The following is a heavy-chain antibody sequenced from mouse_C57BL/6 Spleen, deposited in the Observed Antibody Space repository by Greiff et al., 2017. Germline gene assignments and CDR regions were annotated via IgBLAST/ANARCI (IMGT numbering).Heavy chain of an antibody. CDR3: ATSYYSNYVGAWFAY. CDR1: GYAFSSSW. CDR2: IYPGDGDT. J-gene: IGHJ3*01. V-gene: IGHV1-82*01. D-gene: IGHD2-5*01. Sequence: QVQLKQSGPELVKPGASVKISCKASGYAFSSSWMNWVKQRPGKGLEWIGRIYPGDGDTNYNGKFKGKATLTADKSSSTAYMQLSSLTSEDSAVYFCATSYYSNYVGAWFAYWGQGTLATVSA.